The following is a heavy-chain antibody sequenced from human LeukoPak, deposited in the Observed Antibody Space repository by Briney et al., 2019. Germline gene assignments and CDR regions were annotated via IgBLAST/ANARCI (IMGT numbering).Heavy chain of an antibody. Sequence: SETLSLTCTVSGGSISSYYWSWIRQPPRKGLEWIGYIYYSGSTNYNPSLKSRVTISVDTSKNQFSLKLSSVTAADTAVYYCARVLVRGVITYFDYWGQGTLVTVSS. D-gene: IGHD3-10*01. CDR2: IYYSGST. CDR1: GGSISSYY. CDR3: ARVLVRGVITYFDY. J-gene: IGHJ4*02. V-gene: IGHV4-59*01.